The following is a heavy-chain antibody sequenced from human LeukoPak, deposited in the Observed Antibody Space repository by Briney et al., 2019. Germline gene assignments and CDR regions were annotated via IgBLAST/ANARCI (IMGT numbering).Heavy chain of an antibody. Sequence: ASVKVSCKASGGTFSSYAISWVRQAPGQGLEWMGGIIPIFGTANYAQKFQGRVMITTDESTSTAYMELSSLRSEDTAVYYCATSLHYDYVWGSYTYYFDYWGQGTLVTVSS. V-gene: IGHV1-69*05. CDR3: ATSLHYDYVWGSYTYYFDY. CDR2: IIPIFGTA. J-gene: IGHJ4*02. D-gene: IGHD3-16*01. CDR1: GGTFSSYA.